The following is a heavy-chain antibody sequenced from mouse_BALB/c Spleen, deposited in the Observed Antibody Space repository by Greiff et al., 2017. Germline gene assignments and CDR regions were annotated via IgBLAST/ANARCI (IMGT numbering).Heavy chain of an antibody. Sequence: VQLQQSGAELARPGASVKLSCKASGYTFTDYYINWVKQRTGQGLEWIGEIYPGSGNTYYNEKFKGKATLTADKSSSTAYMQLSSLTSEDSAVYFCAKDPYWGQGTLVTVSA. CDR1: GYTFTDYY. CDR3: AKDPY. V-gene: IGHV1-77*01. CDR2: IYPGSGNT. J-gene: IGHJ3*01.